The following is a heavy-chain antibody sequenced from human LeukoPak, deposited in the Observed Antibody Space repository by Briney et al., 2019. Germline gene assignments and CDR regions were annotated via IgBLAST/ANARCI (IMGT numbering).Heavy chain of an antibody. CDR2: ISSSSSYI. V-gene: IGHV3-21*01. CDR1: GFTFSSYS. J-gene: IGHJ3*02. D-gene: IGHD1-26*01. Sequence: AGGSLRLSCAASGFTFSSYSMNWVRQAPGKGLEWVSSISSSSSYIYYADSVKGRFTISRDNAKNSLYLQMNSLRAEDTAVYYCARDNGGSYYEDAFDIWGQGTMVTVSS. CDR3: ARDNGGSYYEDAFDI.